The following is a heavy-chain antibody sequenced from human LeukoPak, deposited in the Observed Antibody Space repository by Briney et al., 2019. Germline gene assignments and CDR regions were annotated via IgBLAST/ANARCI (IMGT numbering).Heavy chain of an antibody. Sequence: GASVKVSCKASGYTFTGYYMHWVRQAPGQGLEWMGWINPNSGGTNYAQKFQGRVTMTRDTSISTAYMELSRLRSDDTAVYYCARDISPAYYYDSSGYYPRFDYWGQGTLVTVSS. CDR3: ARDISPAYYYDSSGYYPRFDY. V-gene: IGHV1-2*02. CDR1: GYTFTGYY. D-gene: IGHD3-22*01. J-gene: IGHJ4*02. CDR2: INPNSGGT.